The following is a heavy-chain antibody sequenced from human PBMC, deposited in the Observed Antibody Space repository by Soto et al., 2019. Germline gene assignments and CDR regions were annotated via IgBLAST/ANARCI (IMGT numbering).Heavy chain of an antibody. CDR1: GCSISSSSYY. Sequence: SETLSLTCTVSGCSISSSSYYRGWIRQPPGKGLEWIGSIYYSGSTYYNPSLKSRVTISVDTSKNQFSLKLSSVTAADTAVYYCASGLRYFDWLLDYYFDYWGQGTLVTVS. V-gene: IGHV4-39*01. CDR2: IYYSGST. J-gene: IGHJ4*02. CDR3: ASGLRYFDWLLDYYFDY. D-gene: IGHD3-9*01.